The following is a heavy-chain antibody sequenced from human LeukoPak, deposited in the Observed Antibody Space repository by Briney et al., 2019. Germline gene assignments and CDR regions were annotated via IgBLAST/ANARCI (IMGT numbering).Heavy chain of an antibody. J-gene: IGHJ4*02. CDR1: GYTFTRYH. CDR2: INLSGGST. CDR3: ARDYVDDIPMIKDY. Sequence: GASVKVSCKASGYTFTRYHMHWVRQAPGQWLELMGKINLSGGSTTYAQKFQGRVTMTRDTSTSTVYMELSSLRSEDTAVYYCARDYVDDIPMIKDYWGQGTLVTVSS. D-gene: IGHD2-8*01. V-gene: IGHV1-46*01.